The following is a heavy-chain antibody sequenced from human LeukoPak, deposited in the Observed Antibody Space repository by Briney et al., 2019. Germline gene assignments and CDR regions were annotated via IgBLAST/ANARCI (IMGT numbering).Heavy chain of an antibody. V-gene: IGHV4-34*01. Sequence: SETLSLTCAVYGWSFSGYYWSWIRQPPGKGLEWIGEINHSGSTNYNPSLKSRVIISVDTSKHQFSLKLSSVTAADTAVYYCARLYGSGSYYRHWGQGILVTVSS. D-gene: IGHD3-10*01. CDR3: ARLYGSGSYYRH. CDR1: GWSFSGYY. CDR2: INHSGST. J-gene: IGHJ4*02.